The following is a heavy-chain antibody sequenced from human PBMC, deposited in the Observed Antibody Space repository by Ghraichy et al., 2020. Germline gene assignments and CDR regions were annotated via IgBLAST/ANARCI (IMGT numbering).Heavy chain of an antibody. D-gene: IGHD5-24*01. CDR1: GGSFSGYY. CDR2: INHSGST. CDR3: ARTASRLLQSRVGAFYI. J-gene: IGHJ3*02. Sequence: SETLSLTCAVYGGSFSGYYWSWIRQPPGKGLEWIGEINHSGSTNYNPSLKSRVTISVDTSKNQFSLKLSSVTAADTAVYYCARTASRLLQSRVGAFYICGEGTLFTVSS. V-gene: IGHV4-34*01.